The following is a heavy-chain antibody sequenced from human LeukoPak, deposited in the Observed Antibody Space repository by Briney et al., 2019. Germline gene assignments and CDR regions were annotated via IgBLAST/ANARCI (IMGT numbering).Heavy chain of an antibody. CDR1: GGSISSGGYY. Sequence: SETLSLTCTVSGGSISSGGYYWSWIRQHPGKGLEWIGYIYYSGSTYYNPSLKSRVTISVDTSKNQFSLKLGSVTAADTAVYYCAQSLASRTYYYYYYMDVWGKGTTVTVSS. CDR2: IYYSGST. J-gene: IGHJ6*03. CDR3: AQSLASRTYYYYYYMDV. D-gene: IGHD2-15*01. V-gene: IGHV4-31*03.